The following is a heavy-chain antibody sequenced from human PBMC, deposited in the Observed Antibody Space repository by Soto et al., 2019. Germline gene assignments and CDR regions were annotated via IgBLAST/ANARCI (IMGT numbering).Heavy chain of an antibody. CDR3: AKRLSYSSSWYYFDY. D-gene: IGHD6-13*01. Sequence: GGSLRLSCAASGFTFSSYAMSWVRQAPGKGLEWVSTISGGGGSTHYTDSVKGRFTISRDNSKNTLYLQMNSLRAEDTAVYYCAKRLSYSSSWYYFDYWGQGTLVTVSS. V-gene: IGHV3-23*01. J-gene: IGHJ4*02. CDR2: ISGGGGST. CDR1: GFTFSSYA.